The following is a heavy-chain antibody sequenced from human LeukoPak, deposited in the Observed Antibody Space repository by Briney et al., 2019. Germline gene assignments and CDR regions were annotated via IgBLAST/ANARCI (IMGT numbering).Heavy chain of an antibody. CDR3: ARDYYDSSGYYSY. CDR2: IKQDGSEK. CDR1: GFTISNAW. D-gene: IGHD3-22*01. Sequence: GGSLRLSCAVSGFTISNAWMSWVRQAPGKGLEWVANIKQDGSEKYYVDSVKGRFTISRDNAKNSLYLQMNSLRAEDTAVYYCARDYYDSSGYYSYWGQGTLVTVSS. J-gene: IGHJ4*02. V-gene: IGHV3-7*01.